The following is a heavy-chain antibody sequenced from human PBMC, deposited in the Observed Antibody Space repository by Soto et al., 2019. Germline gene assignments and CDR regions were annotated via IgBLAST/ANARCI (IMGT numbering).Heavy chain of an antibody. CDR2: MNPNSGNT. CDR3: ATYSSSWYYYYYGMDV. Sequence: ASVKVSCKASGYTFTSYDINWVRQATGQGLEWMGWMNPNSGNTGYAQKFQGRVTMTRNTSISTAYMELSSLRSEDTAVYYCATYSSSWYYYYYGMDVWGQGTTVTVSS. V-gene: IGHV1-8*01. D-gene: IGHD6-13*01. J-gene: IGHJ6*02. CDR1: GYTFTSYD.